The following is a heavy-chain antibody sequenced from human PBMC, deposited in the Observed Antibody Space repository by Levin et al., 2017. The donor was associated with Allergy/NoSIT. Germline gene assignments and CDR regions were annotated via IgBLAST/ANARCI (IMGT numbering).Heavy chain of an antibody. CDR1: GFTFSTYA. D-gene: IGHD4-17*01. CDR2: ISYDETNK. CDR3: ASGYGDYSSLDY. J-gene: IGHJ4*02. Sequence: GGSLRLSCAASGFTFSTYALHWVRQAPGKGLEWVAVISYDETNKYYADSVRGRFTISRDNSKNTLYLQMNSLRVEDTAVYYCASGYGDYSSLDYWGQGTLVTVSS. V-gene: IGHV3-30-3*01.